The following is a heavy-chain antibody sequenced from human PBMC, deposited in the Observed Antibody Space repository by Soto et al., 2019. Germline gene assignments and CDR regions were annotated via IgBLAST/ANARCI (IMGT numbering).Heavy chain of an antibody. CDR1: GFTFSSYA. CDR3: AKLGTRGVFAH. J-gene: IGHJ4*02. V-gene: IGHV3-23*01. Sequence: EVQLLESGGGLVPPGGSLRLSCAASGFTFSSYAMSWVRQAPGEGLEWLAGITFRGDNTYYADSVKGRFTLSRDNYRNRLDLQMNSLKVEDTALYDCAKLGTRGVFAHWGQGTLLTVSS. D-gene: IGHD1-1*01. CDR2: ITFRGDNT.